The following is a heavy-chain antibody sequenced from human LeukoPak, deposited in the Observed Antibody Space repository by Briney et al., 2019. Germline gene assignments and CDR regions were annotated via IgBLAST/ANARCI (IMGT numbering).Heavy chain of an antibody. CDR1: GFTVSSNY. CDR2: ISSSSSYI. V-gene: IGHV3-21*04. Sequence: GGSLRLSCAASGFTVSSNYMSWVRQAPGKGLEWVSSISSSSSYIYYADSVKGRFTISRDNAKNSLYLQMNSLRAEDTAVYYCARMYYYDSSGYQRNYFDYWGQGTLVTVSS. J-gene: IGHJ4*02. CDR3: ARMYYYDSSGYQRNYFDY. D-gene: IGHD3-22*01.